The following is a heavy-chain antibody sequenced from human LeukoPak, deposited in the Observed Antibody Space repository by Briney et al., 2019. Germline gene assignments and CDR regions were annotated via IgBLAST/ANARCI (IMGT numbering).Heavy chain of an antibody. CDR1: GFTFSSYS. Sequence: GGSLRLSCAASGFTFSSYSMNWIRQAPGKGLEWVSYISSSSSTIYYADSVKGRFTISRDNAKNSLYLQMNSLRAEYTAVYYCAREAQAYCSSTSCYAGLYYYYMDVWGKGTTVTVSS. CDR2: ISSSSSTI. D-gene: IGHD2-2*01. V-gene: IGHV3-48*04. CDR3: AREAQAYCSSTSCYAGLYYYYMDV. J-gene: IGHJ6*03.